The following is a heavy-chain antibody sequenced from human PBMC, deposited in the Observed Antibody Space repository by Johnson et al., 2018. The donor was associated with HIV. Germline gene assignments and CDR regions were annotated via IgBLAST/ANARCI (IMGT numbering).Heavy chain of an antibody. CDR1: GFTFDDYG. CDR3: ARDPGNGGRPFDAFDI. CDR2: IGTAGDT. J-gene: IGHJ3*02. D-gene: IGHD4-23*01. V-gene: IGHV3-13*01. Sequence: VQLVESGGGVVRPGGSLRLSCAASGFTFDDYGMSWVRQAPGKGLEWVSAIGTAGDTYYPGSVKGRFTISRENAKNSLYLQMNSLRGEDTADYYCARDPGNGGRPFDAFDIWGQGTMVTVSS.